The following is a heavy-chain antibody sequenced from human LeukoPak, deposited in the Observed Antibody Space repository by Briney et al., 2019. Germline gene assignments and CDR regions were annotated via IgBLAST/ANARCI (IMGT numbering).Heavy chain of an antibody. CDR3: ARVNTNYRGSLDY. Sequence: SETLSLTCTVSGGSISSYYWNWIRQSPGKGLEWMGSIYYTGGTNYNPSLKGRVTLSVETSKNQFSLKLTSVTASHTAVYYCARVNTNYRGSLDYWGEGALLTVS. J-gene: IGHJ4*02. CDR1: GGSISSYY. D-gene: IGHD4-11*01. CDR2: IYYTGGT. V-gene: IGHV4-59*12.